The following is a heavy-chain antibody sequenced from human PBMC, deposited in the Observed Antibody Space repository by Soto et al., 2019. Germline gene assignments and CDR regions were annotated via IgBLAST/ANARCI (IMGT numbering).Heavy chain of an antibody. CDR2: INGRGHNA. D-gene: IGHD4-17*01. V-gene: IGHV3-23*01. Sequence: GGSLRLSCAASGFTFSTYDMSWVRQTPWKGLEWVSTINGRGHNADYADSVKGRFTISRDNSKNMLYLQMNSLRAEDTAVYYCAKAELDYGDFLYYMDVWGKGTTVTVSS. J-gene: IGHJ6*03. CDR3: AKAELDYGDFLYYMDV. CDR1: GFTFSTYD.